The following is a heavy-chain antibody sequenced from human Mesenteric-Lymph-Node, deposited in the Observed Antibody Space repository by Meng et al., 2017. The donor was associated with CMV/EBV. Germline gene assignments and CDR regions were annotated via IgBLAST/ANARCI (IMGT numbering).Heavy chain of an antibody. V-gene: IGHV3-53*01. D-gene: IGHD4-11*01. J-gene: IGHJ6*02. CDR1: GLTVSSNY. Sequence: GGSLRLSCAVSGLTVSSNYMSWVRQAPGKGLEWVSVIYSGGSTYYADSVKGRFTISRDNSKNTLYLQMNSLRAEDTAVYYCARGTVSTPSYPMDVWGQGTTVTVSS. CDR3: ARGTVSTPSYPMDV. CDR2: IYSGGST.